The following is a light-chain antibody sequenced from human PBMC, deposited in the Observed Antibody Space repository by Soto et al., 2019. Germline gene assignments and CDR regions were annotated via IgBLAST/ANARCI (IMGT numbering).Light chain of an antibody. CDR3: SSYTSSSTQV. Sequence: QSALTQPASVSGSPGQSITISCTGTSCDVGGYNYVSWYQQHPGKAPKLMIYDVSNRPSGVSNRFSGSKSGNTASLTISGLQAEDEADYYCSSYTSSSTQVFGTGTQLTV. CDR2: DVS. J-gene: IGLJ1*01. CDR1: SCDVGGYNY. V-gene: IGLV2-14*01.